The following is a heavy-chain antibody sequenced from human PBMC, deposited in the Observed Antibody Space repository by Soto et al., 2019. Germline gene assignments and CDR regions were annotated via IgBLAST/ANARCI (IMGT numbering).Heavy chain of an antibody. V-gene: IGHV3-23*01. D-gene: IGHD5-12*01. CDR2: ISGSGDST. J-gene: IGHJ4*02. CDR1: GFTFSDYA. CDR3: AGYDPFDY. Sequence: GGSLRFSCAASGFTFSDYAMSWVRQAPGKGLEWVSGISGSGDSTYYADSVKGRFTISRDNSKNTLYLQMNSLRAEDTAVYYCAGYDPFDYWGQGTLVTVSS.